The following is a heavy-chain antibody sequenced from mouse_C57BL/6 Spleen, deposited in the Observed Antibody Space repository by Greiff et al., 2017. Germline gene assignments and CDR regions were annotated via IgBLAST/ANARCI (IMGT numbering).Heavy chain of an antibody. CDR1: GYTFTSYW. CDR3: ARGDGSSSWFAY. J-gene: IGHJ3*01. CDR2: IDPSDSYT. V-gene: IGHV1-59*01. Sequence: VQLQQSGAELVRPGTSVKLSCKASGYTFTSYWMPWVKQRPGQGLEWIGVIDPSDSYTNYNQKFKGKATLTVDTSSSTAYMQLSSLTSEDSAVYYCARGDGSSSWFAYWGQGTLVTVSA. D-gene: IGHD1-1*01.